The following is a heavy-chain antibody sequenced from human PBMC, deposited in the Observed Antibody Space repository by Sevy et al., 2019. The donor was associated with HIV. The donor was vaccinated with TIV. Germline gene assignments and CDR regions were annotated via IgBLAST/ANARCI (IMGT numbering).Heavy chain of an antibody. D-gene: IGHD3-10*01. CDR1: GFTFSSYA. V-gene: IGHV3-64D*06. CDR2: ISSHGGST. Sequence: GSLRLSCSASGFTFSSYAMHWVRQAPGKGLEYVSSISSHGGSTYYADSVKGRFTISSDNSKNTLYLQMSSLRAEDTAVYYCVKDGGVRGVMRSAAFDIWGQGTMVTVSS. CDR3: VKDGGVRGVMRSAAFDI. J-gene: IGHJ3*02.